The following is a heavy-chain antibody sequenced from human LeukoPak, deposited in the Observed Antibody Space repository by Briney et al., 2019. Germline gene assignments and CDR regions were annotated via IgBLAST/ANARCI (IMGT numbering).Heavy chain of an antibody. J-gene: IGHJ4*02. CDR1: GFTFSSYA. CDR3: VKGRCSGSSCYGGDY. V-gene: IGHV3-64D*06. Sequence: GGSLRLSCSASGFTFSSYAMNWVRQAPGEGLEYVSAITSNGGSTYYADSVKGRFTISRDNSKNTLYLQMSCLRAEDTAVYYCVKGRCSGSSCYGGDYWGQGTLVTVPS. D-gene: IGHD2-2*01. CDR2: ITSNGGST.